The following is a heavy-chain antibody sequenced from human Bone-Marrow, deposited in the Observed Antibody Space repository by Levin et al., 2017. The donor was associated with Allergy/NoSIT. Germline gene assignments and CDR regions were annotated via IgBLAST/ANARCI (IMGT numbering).Heavy chain of an antibody. CDR1: GFTFSDYY. CDR3: AGGVFNGDAFDI. D-gene: IGHD3-10*01. Sequence: PGGSLRLSCAASGFTFSDYYMTWIRQAPGKGLEWVSYISRSGTYTNYADSVTGRFTISRDDAKSSLYLPMNNLRVEDTGVYFCAGGVFNGDAFDIWGQGTRVVVST. CDR2: ISRSGTYT. J-gene: IGHJ3*02. V-gene: IGHV3-11*05.